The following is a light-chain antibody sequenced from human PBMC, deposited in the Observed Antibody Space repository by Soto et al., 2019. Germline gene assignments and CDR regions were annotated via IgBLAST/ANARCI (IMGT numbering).Light chain of an antibody. Sequence: DIHMTQSPSTLSASVGDRVTITCRASQSISIWLAWYQQKPGRAPNLLIYGTSSLESGVPSRFSGSGSGTEFTLTIRSLQPDDFSNYDCQYYNGYSWTFGQGTKVEIK. CDR1: QSISIW. CDR2: GTS. J-gene: IGKJ1*01. CDR3: QYYNGYSWT. V-gene: IGKV1-5*03.